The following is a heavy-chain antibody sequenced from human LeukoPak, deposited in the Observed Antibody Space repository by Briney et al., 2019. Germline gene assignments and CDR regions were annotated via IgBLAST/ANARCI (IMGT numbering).Heavy chain of an antibody. CDR1: GYTFTGYY. CDR2: INPNSGGT. D-gene: IGHD6-6*01. Sequence: ASVKVSCKASGYTFTGYYMHWVRQAPGHGLEWMGWINPNSGGTNYAQKFQGRVTMTRDTSISTAYMELSRLRSDDTAVYYCARDPTRARRGLLDYWGQGTLVTVSS. J-gene: IGHJ4*02. V-gene: IGHV1-2*02. CDR3: ARDPTRARRGLLDY.